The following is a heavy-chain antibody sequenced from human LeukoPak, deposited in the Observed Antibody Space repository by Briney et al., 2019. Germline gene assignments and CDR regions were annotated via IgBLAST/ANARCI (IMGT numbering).Heavy chain of an antibody. CDR3: ARPRVRGVIIRGFDY. CDR1: SGSISTSNYY. V-gene: IGHV4-39*07. CDR2: IFYSGST. J-gene: IGHJ4*01. Sequence: PSETLSLTCTVSSGSISTSNYYWGWVRQPPGKALEWIGNIFYSGSTYYSPSLKSRVTISVDTSKNQFSLKLSSVTAADTAVYYCARPRVRGVIIRGFDYWGQGTLVTVSS. D-gene: IGHD3-10*01.